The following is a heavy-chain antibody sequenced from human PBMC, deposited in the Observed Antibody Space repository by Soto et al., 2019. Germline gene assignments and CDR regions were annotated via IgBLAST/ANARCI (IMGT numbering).Heavy chain of an antibody. CDR3: AREGLEQRTYSYHGLDV. Sequence: ASVKVSCKASGYTFTSYDINWVRQATGQGLEWMGWMNPNSGNTGYAQRFQGRVTITADKSTSTVYMELNSLTSEDTAMYYCAREGLEQRTYSYHGLDVWGQGTTVTVSS. CDR1: GYTFTSYD. CDR2: MNPNSGNT. V-gene: IGHV1-8*01. J-gene: IGHJ6*02. D-gene: IGHD2-21*01.